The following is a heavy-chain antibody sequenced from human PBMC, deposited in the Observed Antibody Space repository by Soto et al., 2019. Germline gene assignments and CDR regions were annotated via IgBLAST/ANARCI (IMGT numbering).Heavy chain of an antibody. V-gene: IGHV1-69*06. CDR2: VIPIFGTP. Sequence: SVKVSCKSSGGTFGSYAISWVRQAPGQGLEWMGGVIPIFGTPHYPQKVQGRVTNTADIPTSTAYLELSSLKSADTAVYYCAKIRWTISLQEEDAIWGQGTLVTVSS. J-gene: IGHJ4*02. CDR3: AKIRWTISLQEEDAI. D-gene: IGHD2-15*01. CDR1: GGTFGSYA.